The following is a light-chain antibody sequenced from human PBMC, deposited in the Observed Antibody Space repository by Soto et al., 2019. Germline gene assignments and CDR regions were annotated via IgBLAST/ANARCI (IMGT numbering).Light chain of an antibody. CDR3: QQRSNWPWT. V-gene: IGKV3-11*01. CDR2: DAS. J-gene: IGKJ1*01. Sequence: EIVLTQSPASLSLSPGERATLSCRASQSVSSYFAWYQQKPGQAPRLLIYDASSRATGIPARFSGSGSGTDFTLTISRLEPEDFAVYYCQQRSNWPWTFGQGTKVEIK. CDR1: QSVSSY.